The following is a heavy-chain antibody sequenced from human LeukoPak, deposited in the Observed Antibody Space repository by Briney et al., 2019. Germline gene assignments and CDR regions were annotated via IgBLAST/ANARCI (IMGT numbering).Heavy chain of an antibody. D-gene: IGHD5-18*01. J-gene: IGHJ4*02. CDR1: GFTFSSYS. CDR3: AREYLDTAMVTLWFDY. Sequence: GGSLRLSCAASGFTFSSYSMNWVRQAPGKGLEWVSSISSSSSYIYYADSVKGGFTISRDNSKNTLYLQMNSLRAEDTAVYYCAREYLDTAMVTLWFDYWGQGTLVTVSS. V-gene: IGHV3-21*01. CDR2: ISSSSSYI.